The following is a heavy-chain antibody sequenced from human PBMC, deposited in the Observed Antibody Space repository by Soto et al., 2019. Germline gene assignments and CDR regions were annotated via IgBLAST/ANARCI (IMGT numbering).Heavy chain of an antibody. V-gene: IGHV3-48*04. CDR3: ARDGFYGDYYDY. Sequence: GGSLRLSCAASGCTFSYYSMNWVRQAPGKGLEWVSYISSSGSTIYYADSVKGRFTISRDNAKNSLYLQMNSLRAEDTAVYYCARDGFYGDYYDYWGQGTLVTVSS. J-gene: IGHJ4*02. D-gene: IGHD4-17*01. CDR2: ISSSGSTI. CDR1: GCTFSYYS.